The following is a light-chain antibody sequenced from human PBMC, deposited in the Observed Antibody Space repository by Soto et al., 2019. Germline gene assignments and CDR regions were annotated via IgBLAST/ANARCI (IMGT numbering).Light chain of an antibody. CDR3: VLYMGSGIWV. V-gene: IGLV8-61*01. CDR1: SGSVSTGNY. J-gene: IGLJ3*02. CDR2: STN. Sequence: QTVVTQEPSFSVSPGGTVTITCGLSSGSVSTGNYPSWYQQTPGQAPRTLIYSTNTRSSGVPDRFSGSILGNKAALTITGAQADDESDYYCVLYMGSGIWVFGGGTKVTVL.